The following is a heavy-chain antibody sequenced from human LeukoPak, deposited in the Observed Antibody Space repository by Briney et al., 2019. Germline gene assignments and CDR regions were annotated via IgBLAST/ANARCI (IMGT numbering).Heavy chain of an antibody. CDR2: ISGSDGST. Sequence: GGSLRLSCAASGFTFNNYAMSWVRQAPGKGPEWLSAISGSDGSTTDADSVKGRFTTSRDNSKSTLYLQMNSLRAEDTAIYYCAKIFHTDGYYLGEHLFDAWGQGTLVTVSS. CDR3: AKIFHTDGYYLGEHLFDA. J-gene: IGHJ5*02. CDR1: GFTFNNYA. D-gene: IGHD3-22*01. V-gene: IGHV3-23*01.